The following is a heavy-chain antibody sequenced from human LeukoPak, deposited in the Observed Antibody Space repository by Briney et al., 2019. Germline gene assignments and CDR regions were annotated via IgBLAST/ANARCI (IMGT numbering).Heavy chain of an antibody. V-gene: IGHV3-53*01. CDR3: ARNILLAFDI. CDR1: GLTVSSSY. CDR2: IYNDGST. Sequence: GGSLRLSCAASGLTVSSSYMSWVRQAPGKGLEWVSIIYNDGSTYYADSMKGRFTISRDNSKNTLYLQVNRLRAEDTAMYYCARNILLAFDIWGQGTMVTVSS. J-gene: IGHJ3*02.